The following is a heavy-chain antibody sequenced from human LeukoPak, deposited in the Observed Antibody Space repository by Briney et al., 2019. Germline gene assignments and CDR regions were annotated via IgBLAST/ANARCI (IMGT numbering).Heavy chain of an antibody. CDR3: ARGPKPYCTGGVCYRIYYYMDV. CDR2: MNPNSGNT. V-gene: IGHV1-8*01. D-gene: IGHD2-8*02. CDR1: GYTFTSYD. J-gene: IGHJ6*03. Sequence: ASVKVSCKASGYTFTSYDINWVRQATGQGLEWMGWMNPNSGNTGYAQKFQGRVTMTRNTSISTAYMELSSLRSEDTAVYYCARGPKPYCTGGVCYRIYYYMDVWGKGTTVTVSS.